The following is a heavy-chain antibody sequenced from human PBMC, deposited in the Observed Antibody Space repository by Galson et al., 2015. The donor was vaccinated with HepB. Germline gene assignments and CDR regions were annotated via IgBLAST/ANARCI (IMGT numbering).Heavy chain of an antibody. D-gene: IGHD2-2*01. CDR2: INTNTGNP. CDR1: GYTLTTYT. J-gene: IGHJ4*02. CDR3: ARGYCSSSSCYYFDF. V-gene: IGHV7-4-1*02. Sequence: SVKVSCKASGYTLTTYTMHWVRQAPGQGLEWMGWINTNTGNPAYAQGFTGRFVFSLDTSVNTAYLQINSLKAEDSALYYCARGYCSSSSCYYFDFWGQGALVTVSS.